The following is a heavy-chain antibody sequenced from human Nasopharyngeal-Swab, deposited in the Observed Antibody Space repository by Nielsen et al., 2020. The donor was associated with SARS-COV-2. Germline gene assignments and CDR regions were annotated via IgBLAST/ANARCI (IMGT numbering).Heavy chain of an antibody. J-gene: IGHJ4*02. Sequence: GESPKIPRVGSGITFSRYEMDWVRQVPGEGLEWVSYINSSGSPIYYADSVKGRFTISRDNAKNSLYLQMNSLRAEDTAVYYCARASRAIYWGQGILVTVSS. CDR3: ARASRAIY. CDR1: GITFSRYE. CDR2: INSSGSPI. V-gene: IGHV3-48*03. D-gene: IGHD2-21*01.